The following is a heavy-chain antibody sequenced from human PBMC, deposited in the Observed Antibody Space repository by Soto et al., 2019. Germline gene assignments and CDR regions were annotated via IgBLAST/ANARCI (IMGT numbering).Heavy chain of an antibody. CDR2: ITPFNGNT. CDR3: ASGLQDYYGMDV. Sequence: QMQLVQSGAEVKKTGSSVKVSCKASGYTFTYRYLHWVRQAPGQALEWMGWITPFNGNTNYAQKFQDRVSITRDRSMSTAYRGLSSLRSEDTAMYYCASGLQDYYGMDVWGQGTTVTVSS. J-gene: IGHJ6*02. CDR1: GYTFTYRY. V-gene: IGHV1-45*02.